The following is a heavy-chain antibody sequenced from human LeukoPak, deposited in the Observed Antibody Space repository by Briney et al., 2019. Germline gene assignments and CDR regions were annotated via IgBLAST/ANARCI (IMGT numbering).Heavy chain of an antibody. V-gene: IGHV3-30*03. CDR1: GFTFSSYG. CDR2: ISYDGSNK. J-gene: IGHJ3*02. Sequence: GGSLRLSCAASGFTFSSYGMHWVRQAPGKGLEWVAVISYDGSNKYYADSVKGRFTISRDNSKNTLYLQMNSLRAEDTAVYYCARDRDAFDIWGQGTMVTVSS. CDR3: ARDRDAFDI.